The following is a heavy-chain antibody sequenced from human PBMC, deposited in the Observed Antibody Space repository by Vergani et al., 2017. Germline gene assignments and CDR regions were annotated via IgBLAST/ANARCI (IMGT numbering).Heavy chain of an antibody. V-gene: IGHV3-9*01. D-gene: IGHD3-22*01. J-gene: IGHJ4*02. CDR3: AEGRDYYDSSGYSEGYYFDY. Sequence: EVQLVESGGGLVQPGRSLRLSCAASGFTFDDYAMHWVRQAPGKGLEWVSGISWNSGSIGYADSVKGRFTIFRDNAKNSLYLEMNSLRAEDTALYYCAEGRDYYDSSGYSEGYYFDYWGQGTLVTVSS. CDR2: ISWNSGSI. CDR1: GFTFDDYA.